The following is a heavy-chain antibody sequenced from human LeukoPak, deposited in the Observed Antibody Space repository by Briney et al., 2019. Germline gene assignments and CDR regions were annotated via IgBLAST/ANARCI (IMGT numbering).Heavy chain of an antibody. CDR2: IWYDGSNK. CDR3: ARYVITVTNFDY. Sequence: GGSLRLSCAASGFTFSSYGMHWVRQAPGKGLEWVAVIWYDGSNKYYADSVKGRFTISRDNSKNTLYLQMNSLRAEDTAVYYCARYVITVTNFDYWGQGTLVTVSS. V-gene: IGHV3-33*01. J-gene: IGHJ4*02. D-gene: IGHD4-17*01. CDR1: GFTFSSYG.